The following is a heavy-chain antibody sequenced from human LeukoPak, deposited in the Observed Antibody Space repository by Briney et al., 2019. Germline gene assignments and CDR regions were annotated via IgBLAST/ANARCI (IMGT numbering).Heavy chain of an antibody. D-gene: IGHD2-2*01. CDR2: ISAYNGNA. CDR1: GYTFTSYG. Sequence: ASMKVSCKASGYTFTSYGISWVRQAPGQGLEWMGWISAYNGNANYAQKLQGRVTMTTDTSTGTAYMELRSLRSDDTAVYYCARDYCSSTSCQHSNDAFDIWGQGTKVTVSS. J-gene: IGHJ3*02. V-gene: IGHV1-18*01. CDR3: ARDYCSSTSCQHSNDAFDI.